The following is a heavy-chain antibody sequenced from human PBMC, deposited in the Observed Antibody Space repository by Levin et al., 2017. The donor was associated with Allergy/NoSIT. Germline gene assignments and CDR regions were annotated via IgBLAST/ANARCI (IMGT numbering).Heavy chain of an antibody. CDR2: INHSGST. CDR1: GGSFSGSY. CDR3: ARPGIAAAGIWFDP. V-gene: IGHV4-34*01. J-gene: IGHJ5*02. D-gene: IGHD6-13*01. Sequence: SQTLSLTCAVYGGSFSGSYWSWIRQPPGKGLEWIGEINHSGSTNYNPSLKSRVTISVDTSKNQFSLKLSSVTAADTAVYYCARPGIAAAGIWFDPWGQGTLVTVSS.